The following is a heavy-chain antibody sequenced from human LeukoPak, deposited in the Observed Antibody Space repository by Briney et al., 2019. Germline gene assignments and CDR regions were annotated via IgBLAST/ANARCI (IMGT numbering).Heavy chain of an antibody. D-gene: IGHD3-22*01. CDR2: IYYSGST. J-gene: IGHJ2*01. CDR3: ARAPHYYDSSGSSWYFDL. Sequence: SQTLSLTCTVSGGSISSGDYYWSWIRQPPGKGLDWIGYIYYSGSTYYNPSLKSRVTISVDTSKNQFSLKLSSVTAADTAVYYCARAPHYYDSSGSSWYFDLWGRGTLVTVSS. V-gene: IGHV4-30-4*01. CDR1: GGSISSGDYY.